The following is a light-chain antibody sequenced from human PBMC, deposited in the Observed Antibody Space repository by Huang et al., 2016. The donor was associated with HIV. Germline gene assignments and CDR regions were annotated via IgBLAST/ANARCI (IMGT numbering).Light chain of an antibody. CDR1: QSLRSNY. CDR2: GAS. V-gene: IGKV3-20*01. Sequence: IVLTQSPGTLSLSPGERATLSCRASQSLRSNYLTWYQQKPGQAPRRLSYGASRRATGIPERVSGRGSGTDFTLTISRLEPEDFAVYYCQQYGSSPLTFGPGTKVEIK. J-gene: IGKJ1*01. CDR3: QQYGSSPLT.